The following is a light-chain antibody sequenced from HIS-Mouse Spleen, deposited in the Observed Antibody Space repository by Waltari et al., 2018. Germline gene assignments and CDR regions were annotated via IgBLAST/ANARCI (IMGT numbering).Light chain of an antibody. CDR3: AAWDDSLSGPV. J-gene: IGLJ3*02. CDR1: SSNIGSKY. V-gene: IGLV1-47*01. CDR2: RNN. Sequence: QSVLTQPPSASGTPGQRVTISCSGSSSNIGSKYVYWYQQPPGTAPKLLIYRNNQRPSGFPDRFSGSKSGTSASLAISGLRSEDEADYYCAAWDDSLSGPVFGGGTKLTVL.